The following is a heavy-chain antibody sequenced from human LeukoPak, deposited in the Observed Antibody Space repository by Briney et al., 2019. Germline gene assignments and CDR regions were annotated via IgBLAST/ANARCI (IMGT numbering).Heavy chain of an antibody. Sequence: SETLSLTCTVSGGSINFYYWTWIRQPPGKGLEWIGYINYSGSTNCNPSLKSRVTISVDTSKNQFSLKLSSVTAADTAVYNCAREYYDSSGYAFDIWGQGTMVTVSS. CDR1: GGSINFYY. J-gene: IGHJ3*02. D-gene: IGHD3-22*01. CDR3: AREYYDSSGYAFDI. V-gene: IGHV4-59*01. CDR2: INYSGST.